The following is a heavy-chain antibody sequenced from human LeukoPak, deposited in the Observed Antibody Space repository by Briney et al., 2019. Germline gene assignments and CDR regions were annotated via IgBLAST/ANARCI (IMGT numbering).Heavy chain of an antibody. J-gene: IGHJ6*02. CDR3: AKNDYGDPTYYYYGMDV. V-gene: IGHV3-23*01. CDR2: ISHSSGST. Sequence: GGSLRLSCAASGFTFSSYAMAWVRQAPGRGLEWVATISHSSGSTYYADSVKGRVTISRDNSKNTLHLQMNSLRAEDTAVYYCAKNDYGDPTYYYYGMDVWGQGTTVTVSS. CDR1: GFTFSSYA. D-gene: IGHD4-17*01.